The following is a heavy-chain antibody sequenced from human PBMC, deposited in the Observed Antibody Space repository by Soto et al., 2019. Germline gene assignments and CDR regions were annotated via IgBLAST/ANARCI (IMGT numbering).Heavy chain of an antibody. CDR1: GYTFTIYG. J-gene: IGHJ6*02. D-gene: IGHD5-12*01. CDR3: ARALGYSGYAGMDV. CDR2: ISPDNGNT. V-gene: IGHV1-18*01. Sequence: QVQLVQSGGEVKKPGASVKVSCKASGYTFTIYGINWVRQAPGQGLEWMGWISPDNGNTNYAQKLQGRVTMTTDTSTSTAYTELRSLRSDDTAVSYCARALGYSGYAGMDVWGQGTTVTVSS.